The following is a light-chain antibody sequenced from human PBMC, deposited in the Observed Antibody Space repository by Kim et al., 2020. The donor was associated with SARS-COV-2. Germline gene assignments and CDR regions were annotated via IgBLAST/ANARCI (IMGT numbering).Light chain of an antibody. Sequence: LSASVGDRVTITCQASEDINNYLNWYQQKPGKAPKPLIYDASNLETGVPSRFNGSGSGTDFTLTISSLQPEDIATYYCQQCDNLPITFGQGTRLEIK. V-gene: IGKV1-33*01. CDR1: EDINNY. CDR3: QQCDNLPIT. J-gene: IGKJ5*01. CDR2: DAS.